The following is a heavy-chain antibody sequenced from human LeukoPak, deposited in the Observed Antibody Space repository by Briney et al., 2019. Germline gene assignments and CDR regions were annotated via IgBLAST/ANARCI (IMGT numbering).Heavy chain of an antibody. D-gene: IGHD6-13*01. CDR3: ARWGQYGSSWYIDY. CDR1: GGSISSGFYY. V-gene: IGHV4-39*07. CDR2: IYYSGAT. J-gene: IGHJ4*02. Sequence: PSETLSLTCTVPGGSISSGFYYWGWIRQTPGKGLERIGTIYYSGATYYNPSLKSRVTISVDTSKNQFSLKMTSVTAADTAVYHCARWGQYGSSWYIDYWGQGILVAVSS.